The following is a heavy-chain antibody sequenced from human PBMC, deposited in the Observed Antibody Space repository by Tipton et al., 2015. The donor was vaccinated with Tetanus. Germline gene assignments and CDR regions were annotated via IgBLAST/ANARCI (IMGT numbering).Heavy chain of an antibody. J-gene: IGHJ4*02. Sequence: SLRLSCAASGSTLSAYSVDWVRQATGKGLEWVGRFASPSNSAATTYAASVRGRFTFSRDDAKNTAYLEMNSLTVEDTAVYYCSGGGAHVDYRGQGVLVTVSS. D-gene: IGHD2-21*01. CDR3: SGGGAHVDY. V-gene: IGHV3-73*01. CDR1: GSTLSAYS. CDR2: FASPSNSAAT.